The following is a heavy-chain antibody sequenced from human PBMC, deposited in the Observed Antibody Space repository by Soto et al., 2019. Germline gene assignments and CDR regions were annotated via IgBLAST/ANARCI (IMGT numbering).Heavy chain of an antibody. CDR1: GYSFTSYW. V-gene: IGHV5-51*01. Sequence: PRESLQISCKGSGYSFTSYWICWVRQMPGKGLEWMGIIYPGDSDTRYSPSFQGQVTISADKSISTAYLQWSSLKASDTAMYYCAREGYCSSTSCYDSPYAVWGQGTMVTVSS. J-gene: IGHJ3*01. CDR2: IYPGDSDT. CDR3: AREGYCSSTSCYDSPYAV. D-gene: IGHD2-2*01.